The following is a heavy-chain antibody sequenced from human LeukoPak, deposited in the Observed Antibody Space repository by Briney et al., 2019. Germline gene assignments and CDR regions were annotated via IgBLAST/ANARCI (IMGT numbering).Heavy chain of an antibody. CDR3: ARVGAWFGELYRNWFDP. J-gene: IGHJ5*02. CDR1: GYTFTSYG. V-gene: IGHV1-18*01. D-gene: IGHD3-10*01. Sequence: ASVKVSCKASGYTFTSYGISWVRQAPGQGLEWMGWISAYNGNTNYAQKLQGRVTMTTDTSTSTAYMELRSLRSDDTAVYYCARVGAWFGELYRNWFDPWGQGTLVTVSS. CDR2: ISAYNGNT.